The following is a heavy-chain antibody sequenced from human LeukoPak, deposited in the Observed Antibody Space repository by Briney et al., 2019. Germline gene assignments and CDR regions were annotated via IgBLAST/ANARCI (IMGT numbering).Heavy chain of an antibody. V-gene: IGHV1-2*02. CDR3: ARVSSSSWDWFDP. CDR1: GYTFTGYY. D-gene: IGHD6-13*01. J-gene: IGHJ5*02. CDR2: INPNSGGT. Sequence: ASVKVSCKASGYTFTGYYMHWVRQAPGQGLEWMGWINPNSGGTNYAQKFQGRVTMTRDTSISTAYMELSRLRSDDTAAYYCARVSSSSWDWFDPWGQGTLVTVSS.